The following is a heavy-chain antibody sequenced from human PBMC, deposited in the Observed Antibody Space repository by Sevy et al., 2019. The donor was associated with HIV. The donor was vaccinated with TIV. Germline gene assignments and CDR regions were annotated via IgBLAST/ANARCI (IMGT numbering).Heavy chain of an antibody. CDR1: GFTFSSYA. Sequence: GGSLRLSCAASGFTFSSYAMSWVHQAPGKGLEWVSAISGSGGSTYYADSVKGRFTISRDNSKNTLYLQMNSLRAEDTAVYYCAHEAGYCSGGSCYAGVDYWGQGTLVTVSS. J-gene: IGHJ4*02. V-gene: IGHV3-23*01. CDR2: ISGSGGST. CDR3: AHEAGYCSGGSCYAGVDY. D-gene: IGHD2-15*01.